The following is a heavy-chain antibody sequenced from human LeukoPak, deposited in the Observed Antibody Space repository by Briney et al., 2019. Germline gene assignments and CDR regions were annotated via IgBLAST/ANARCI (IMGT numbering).Heavy chain of an antibody. Sequence: GGSLRLSCAASGFIFRNYGMHWVRQAPGKGLEWVSAISGSGGSTYYADSVKGRFTISRDNSKNTLYLQMNSLRAEDTAVYYCAKIPSVAARWFDPWGQGTLVTVSS. CDR1: GFIFRNYG. V-gene: IGHV3-23*01. CDR2: ISGSGGST. D-gene: IGHD6-6*01. CDR3: AKIPSVAARWFDP. J-gene: IGHJ5*02.